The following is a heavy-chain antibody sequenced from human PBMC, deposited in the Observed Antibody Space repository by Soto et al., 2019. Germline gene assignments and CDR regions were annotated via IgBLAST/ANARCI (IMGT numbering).Heavy chain of an antibody. J-gene: IGHJ5*02. CDR3: ASRPSSGWYESWFDP. Sequence: SETLSLTFAVSGGSIGSRNWWSWVRQPPGKGLEWIGEIYHSGSTNYNPSLKSRVTISVDKSKNQFSLKLSSVTAADTAVYYCASRPSSGWYESWFDPWGQG. D-gene: IGHD6-19*01. CDR2: IYHSGST. CDR1: GGSIGSRNW. V-gene: IGHV4-4*02.